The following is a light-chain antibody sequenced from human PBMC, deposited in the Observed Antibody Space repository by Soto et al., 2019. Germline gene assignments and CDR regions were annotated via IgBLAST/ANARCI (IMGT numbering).Light chain of an antibody. CDR2: TAS. CDR3: QQSYSAPIT. Sequence: DIQMTQSPSSLSASLGDRVTITCRASQTISVYLHWYQQKPGKAPNLLIYTASSLQSGVPSRFGGSGSGTDFTLTISSLQPEDFATYYCQQSYSAPITFGQGTRLEIK. CDR1: QTISVY. J-gene: IGKJ5*01. V-gene: IGKV1-39*01.